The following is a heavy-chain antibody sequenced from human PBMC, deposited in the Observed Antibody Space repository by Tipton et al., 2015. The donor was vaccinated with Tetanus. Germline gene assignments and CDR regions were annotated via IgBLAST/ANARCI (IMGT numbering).Heavy chain of an antibody. CDR2: THHSGNT. Sequence: TLSLTCSVSGASISSGGYFWNWVRQLPEKGLEWIGYTHHSGNTNSNPSLSGRVTTSVDTSKNQFSLKMSSVTAADTAVYYCARWGDASGSTNLYAFDIWGQGTMVSVSS. V-gene: IGHV4-61*08. J-gene: IGHJ3*02. CDR3: ARWGDASGSTNLYAFDI. D-gene: IGHD3-10*01. CDR1: GASISSGGYF.